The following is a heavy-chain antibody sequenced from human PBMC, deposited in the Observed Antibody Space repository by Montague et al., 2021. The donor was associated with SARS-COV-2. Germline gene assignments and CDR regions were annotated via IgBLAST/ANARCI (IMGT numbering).Heavy chain of an antibody. J-gene: IGHJ4*02. CDR3: ARSPSYYYDSSGCFDY. V-gene: IGHV3-21*01. CDR2: ISSSSSYI. Sequence: SLRLSCAASGFTFSSYSMNWVRQAPGKRLEWVSSISSSSSYIYYADSVKGRFTISRDNAKNSLYLQMNSLRAEDTAVYYCARSPSYYYDSSGCFDYWGQGTLVTVSS. D-gene: IGHD3-22*01. CDR1: GFTFSSYS.